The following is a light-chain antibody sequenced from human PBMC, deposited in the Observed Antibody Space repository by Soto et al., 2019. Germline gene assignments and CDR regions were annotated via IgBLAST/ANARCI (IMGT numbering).Light chain of an antibody. Sequence: DIQMTQSPSTLSASVGDRVTITCRASQSISSWLAWYQQKPGKAPNLLIYDASSLESGVPSRFSGSGSGTEFTLTISRLQPDDFATYYCQQYNSYSPFGQGTKVDIX. CDR1: QSISSW. J-gene: IGKJ1*01. CDR2: DAS. V-gene: IGKV1-5*01. CDR3: QQYNSYSP.